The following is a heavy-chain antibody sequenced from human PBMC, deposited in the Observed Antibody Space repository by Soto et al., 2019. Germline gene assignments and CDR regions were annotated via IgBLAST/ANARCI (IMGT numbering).Heavy chain of an antibody. V-gene: IGHV1-18*01. CDR1: GYIFSNYG. CDR3: ARERDGSSWSSAESLQY. D-gene: IGHD6-13*01. CDR2: ISTYNANT. Sequence: VASVKVSCKXSGYIFSNYGISWVRQAPGQGLEWMGWISTYNANTYYAQKFQGRVTMTTDTSTSTAYMELGSLRSDDTAVFYCARERDGSSWSSAESLQYWGQGTLVTVSS. J-gene: IGHJ1*01.